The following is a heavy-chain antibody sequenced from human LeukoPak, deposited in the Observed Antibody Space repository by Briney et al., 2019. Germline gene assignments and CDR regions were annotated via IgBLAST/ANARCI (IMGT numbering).Heavy chain of an antibody. J-gene: IGHJ3*02. CDR3: ARELLRITIFGVVGEDAFDI. CDR1: GFTFSSYG. D-gene: IGHD3-3*01. CDR2: IRYDGSNK. V-gene: IGHV3-30*02. Sequence: GGSLRLSCAASGFTFSSYGMHWVRQAPGKGLEWVAFIRYDGSNKYYADSVKGRFTISRDNSKNTLYLQMNSLRAEDTAVYYCARELLRITIFGVVGEDAFDIWGQGTMVTVSS.